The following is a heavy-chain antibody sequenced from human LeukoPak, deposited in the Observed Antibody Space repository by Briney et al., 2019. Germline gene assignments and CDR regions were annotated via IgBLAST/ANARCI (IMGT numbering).Heavy chain of an antibody. J-gene: IGHJ3*02. CDR2: IYYSGST. CDR3: ARPYCSGGSCGAFDI. D-gene: IGHD2-15*01. Sequence: SQTLSLTCTVSGRSISSYYWSWVRQPPGKGLEWIGYIYYSGSTNYNPSLKSQVTISVDTSKTQFSPKLSSVTAAGTAVYYSARPYCSGGSCGAFDIWGQGTMVTVSS. V-gene: IGHV4-59*08. CDR1: GRSISSYY.